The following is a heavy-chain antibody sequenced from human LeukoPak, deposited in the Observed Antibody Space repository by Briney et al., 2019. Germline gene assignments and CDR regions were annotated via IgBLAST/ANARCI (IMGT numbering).Heavy chain of an antibody. CDR1: GFTVSFNY. CDR2: IYSGGST. J-gene: IGHJ6*03. V-gene: IGHV3-53*01. D-gene: IGHD6-19*01. Sequence: GGSLRLSCAASGFTVSFNYMSWVRQAPGKGLEWISVIYSGGSTYYADSVKGRFTISRDDSKNTLYLQMNSLRAEYTAIYYCARAQWRTYSYYYMDVWGKGTTVTVSS. CDR3: ARAQWRTYSYYYMDV.